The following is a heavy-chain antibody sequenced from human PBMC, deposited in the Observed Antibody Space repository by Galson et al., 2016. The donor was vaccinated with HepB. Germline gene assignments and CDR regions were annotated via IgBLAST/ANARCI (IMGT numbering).Heavy chain of an antibody. CDR3: AKITVSDRSDDH. D-gene: IGHD2-8*01. Sequence: SLRLSCAASGFTFDDHAMHWVRQAPGKGLEWVSGISWNSVHIGYADSVKGRFTISGDNAKNSVHLQMNSLRVEDTAFYYCAKITVSDRSDDHWGPGIPVTVSS. CDR2: ISWNSVHI. CDR1: GFTFDDHA. J-gene: IGHJ4*02. V-gene: IGHV3-9*01.